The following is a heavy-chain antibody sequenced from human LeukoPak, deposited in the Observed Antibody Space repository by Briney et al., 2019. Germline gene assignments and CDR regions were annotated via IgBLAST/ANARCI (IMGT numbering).Heavy chain of an antibody. D-gene: IGHD1-1*01. J-gene: IGHJ4*02. CDR2: IKEDGSQN. CDR1: GFTLSNYW. Sequence: PGETLTLSCSVSGFTLSNYWMNWVRQAPGKGLEWVAYIKEDGSQNYYVASLKGRSTSSRDTAKNSVYLQMSTLTDEDTAVYYCARGLNTTPGVDSWGQGTLVVVSS. V-gene: IGHV3-7*01. CDR3: ARGLNTTPGVDS.